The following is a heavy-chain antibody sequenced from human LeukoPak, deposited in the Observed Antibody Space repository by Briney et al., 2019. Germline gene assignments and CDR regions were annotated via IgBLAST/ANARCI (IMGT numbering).Heavy chain of an antibody. CDR3: ATASSGWYGFDY. CDR1: GYTLTELS. V-gene: IGHV1-24*01. CDR2: FDPEDGET. Sequence: ASVKVSCKVSGYTLTELSMHWVRQAPGKGLEWMGGFDPEDGETIYAQKFQGRVTLTEDTSTDTAYMELSSLRSEDTAVYYCATASSGWYGFDYWGQGTLVTVSS. D-gene: IGHD6-19*01. J-gene: IGHJ4*02.